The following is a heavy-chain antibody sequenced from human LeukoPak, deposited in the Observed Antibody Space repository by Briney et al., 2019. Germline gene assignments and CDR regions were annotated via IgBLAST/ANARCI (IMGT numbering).Heavy chain of an antibody. D-gene: IGHD3-10*01. CDR1: GFTFSGSA. CDR3: TGNYYGSGSYADFDY. Sequence: LRLSCAASGFTFSGSALHWVRQASGKGLEWVGRIRSTANGYATAYAASGKGRITNSRDDSKNTAYLQIDSLKTEDTAVYYCTGNYYGSGSYADFDYWGQGTLVTVSS. V-gene: IGHV3-73*01. CDR2: IRSTANGYAT. J-gene: IGHJ4*02.